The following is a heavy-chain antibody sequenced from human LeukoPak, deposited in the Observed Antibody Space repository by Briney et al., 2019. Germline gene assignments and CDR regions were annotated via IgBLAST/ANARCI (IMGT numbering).Heavy chain of an antibody. CDR2: ISSSSSYI. Sequence: GGSLRLSCAASGFTFSSYAMSWVRQAPGKGLEWVSSISSSSSYIYYADSVKGRFTISRDNAKNSLYLQMNSLRAEDTAVYYCARGTLGTAPHWGQGTLVTVSS. J-gene: IGHJ4*02. CDR1: GFTFSSYA. D-gene: IGHD7-27*01. CDR3: ARGTLGTAPH. V-gene: IGHV3-21*01.